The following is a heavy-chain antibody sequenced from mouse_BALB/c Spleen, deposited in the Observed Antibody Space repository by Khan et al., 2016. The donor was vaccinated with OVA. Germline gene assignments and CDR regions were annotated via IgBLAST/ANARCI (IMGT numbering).Heavy chain of an antibody. J-gene: IGHJ3*01. V-gene: IGHV3-8*02. CDR2: ISYSGNT. D-gene: IGHD1-1*01. CDR3: ACELRGFTY. CDR1: GDSITSGY. Sequence: EVKLLESGPSLVKPSQTLSLTCSVTGDSITSGYWNWIRKFPGNKLEYMGYISYSGNTYYNPSLKSRISITRDTSKNQYYLQLNSVTTEDTATFYCACELRGFTYWGQGTLVTVSA.